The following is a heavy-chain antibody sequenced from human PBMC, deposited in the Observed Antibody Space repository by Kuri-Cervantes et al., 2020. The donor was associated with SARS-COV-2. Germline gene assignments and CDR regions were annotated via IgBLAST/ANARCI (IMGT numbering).Heavy chain of an antibody. J-gene: IGHJ4*02. V-gene: IGHV4-34*01. D-gene: IGHD2-2*02. CDR3: ARDRPDRGAASIVVPAAILFDY. Sequence: SCAVYGGSFSDYYWSWVRQPPGKGLEWIGEINHSGNTNYNPSLKSRVTISVDTSKNQFSLKLSSVTAADTAVYYCARDRPDRGAASIVVPAAILFDYWGQGTLVTVSS. CDR1: GGSFSDYY. CDR2: INHSGNT.